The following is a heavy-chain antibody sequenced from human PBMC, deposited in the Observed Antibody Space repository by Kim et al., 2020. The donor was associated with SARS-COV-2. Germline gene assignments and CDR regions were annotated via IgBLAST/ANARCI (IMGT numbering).Heavy chain of an antibody. CDR2: IYYSGST. Sequence: SETLSLTCTVSGGSISSYYWSWIRQPPGKGLEWIGYIYYSGSTNYNPSLKSRVTISVDTSKNQFSLKLSSVTAADTAVYYCARGPYDYVWGSYRGFDYWGQGTLVTVSS. D-gene: IGHD3-16*02. J-gene: IGHJ4*02. V-gene: IGHV4-59*13. CDR3: ARGPYDYVWGSYRGFDY. CDR1: GGSISSYY.